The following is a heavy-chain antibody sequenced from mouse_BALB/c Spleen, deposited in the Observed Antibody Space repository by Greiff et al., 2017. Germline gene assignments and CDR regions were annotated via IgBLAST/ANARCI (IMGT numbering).Heavy chain of an antibody. CDR3: ARGGFRYFDV. CDR2: INPSNGRT. J-gene: IGHJ1*01. Sequence: VQLQQSGAELVKPGASVKLSCKASGYTFTSYWMHWVKQRPGQGLEWIGEINPSNGRTNYNEKFKSKATLTVDKSSSTAYMQLSSLTSEDSAVYYCARGGFRYFDVWGAGTTVTVSS. CDR1: GYTFTSYW. V-gene: IGHV1S81*02.